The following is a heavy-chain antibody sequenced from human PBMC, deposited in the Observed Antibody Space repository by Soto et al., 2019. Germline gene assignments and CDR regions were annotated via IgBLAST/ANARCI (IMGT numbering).Heavy chain of an antibody. CDR1: GYTFTGCY. D-gene: IGHD3-10*01. V-gene: IGHV1-2*02. CDR3: ARAKGGFGATSDY. Sequence: ASVEVSCKASGYTFTGCYMHWVRQAPGQGLEWMGWINPNSGGTNYAQKFQGRVTMTRHTSISTAYMELSRLRSDDPAVYYCARAKGGFGATSDYWGQGTLVTVSS. CDR2: INPNSGGT. J-gene: IGHJ4*02.